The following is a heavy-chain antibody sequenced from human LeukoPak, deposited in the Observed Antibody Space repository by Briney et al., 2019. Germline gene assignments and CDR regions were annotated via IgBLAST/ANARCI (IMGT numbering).Heavy chain of an antibody. CDR1: RYTFTGYY. CDR2: INPNSGGT. D-gene: IGHD6-19*01. V-gene: IGHV1-2*04. Sequence: GASVKVSCKASRYTFTGYYMHWVRQAPGQGLEWMGWINPNSGGTNYAQKFQGWVTMTRDTSICTAYMELSRLRSDDTAVYYCARDGLIAVAGFDYWGQGTLVTVSS. CDR3: ARDGLIAVAGFDY. J-gene: IGHJ4*02.